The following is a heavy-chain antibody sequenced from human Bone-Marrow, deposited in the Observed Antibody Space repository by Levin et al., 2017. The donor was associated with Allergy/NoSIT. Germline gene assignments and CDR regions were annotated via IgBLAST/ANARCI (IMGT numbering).Heavy chain of an antibody. J-gene: IGHJ4*02. D-gene: IGHD3-9*01. V-gene: IGHV4-31*03. CDR2: IYYSGST. Sequence: LRLSCTVSGVSISSGAYYWTWIRQHPGKGLEWIGYIYYSGSTYYNPSLKSRLTITADTSKNQFSLKLSSVTAADTAVYYCASQNYDILTSYWGQGTLVTVSS. CDR3: ASQNYDILTSY. CDR1: GVSISSGAYY.